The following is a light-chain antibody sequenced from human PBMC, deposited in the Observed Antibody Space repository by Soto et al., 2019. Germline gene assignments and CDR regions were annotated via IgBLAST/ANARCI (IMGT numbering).Light chain of an antibody. V-gene: IGKV1-5*03. CDR3: QQYSSSLLT. Sequence: DVQMSQSPSTLYASLGDRVTVTCRASPSIHTWLAWYQQKPGKAPKLLMYEASTLQSGVPSRFSGNGSGTEFTLTISSLQPDDLAIYYCQQYSSSLLTFGGGTKV. CDR1: PSIHTW. J-gene: IGKJ4*01. CDR2: EAS.